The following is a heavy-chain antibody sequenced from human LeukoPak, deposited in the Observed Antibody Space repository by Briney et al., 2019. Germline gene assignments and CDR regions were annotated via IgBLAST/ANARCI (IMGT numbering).Heavy chain of an antibody. Sequence: ASVKVSCKASGYTFTSYYMHWVRQAPGQGLEWMGIIDPSGGSTSYAQKFQGRVTMTRDTSTSTVYMELSSLRSEDTAVFYCARVDRYQGAFDIWGQGTMVTVSS. D-gene: IGHD2-2*01. CDR1: GYTFTSYY. J-gene: IGHJ3*02. V-gene: IGHV1-46*01. CDR3: ARVDRYQGAFDI. CDR2: IDPSGGST.